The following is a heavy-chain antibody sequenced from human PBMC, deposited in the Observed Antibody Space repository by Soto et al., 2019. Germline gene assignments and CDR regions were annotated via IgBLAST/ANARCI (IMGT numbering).Heavy chain of an antibody. V-gene: IGHV1-69*01. Sequence: QVQLVQSGAEVKKPGSSVKVSCKASGGTFSSYAISWVRQAPGQGLEWMGGIIPIFGTANYAQKFQGRVTITADDSTSTAYMELSSLISEDTAVYYCARATIFGVVRKRDPYCYFYYWGQGTFVTVSS. CDR3: ARATIFGVVRKRDPYCYFYY. CDR1: GGTFSSYA. D-gene: IGHD3-3*01. J-gene: IGHJ4*02. CDR2: IIPIFGTA.